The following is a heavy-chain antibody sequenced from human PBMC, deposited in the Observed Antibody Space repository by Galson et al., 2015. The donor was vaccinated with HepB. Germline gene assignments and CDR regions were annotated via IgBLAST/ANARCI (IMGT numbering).Heavy chain of an antibody. Sequence: LSLTCTVSGGSISTYYWSWIRQPPGKGLEWIGYIYYSGSTHYNPSLKSRVTISLDTSRNQFSLKLSSVTAADTAVYYCARHSVGLGSDYWGQGTLVTVSS. D-gene: IGHD3-16*01. CDR2: IYYSGST. CDR3: ARHSVGLGSDY. V-gene: IGHV4-59*08. J-gene: IGHJ4*02. CDR1: GGSISTYY.